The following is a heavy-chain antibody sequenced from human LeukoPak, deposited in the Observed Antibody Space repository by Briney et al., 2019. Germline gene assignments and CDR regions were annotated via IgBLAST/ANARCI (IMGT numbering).Heavy chain of an antibody. CDR3: ARDDYGGNGDLGFDY. V-gene: IGHV3-30*04. CDR1: GFTFSSYA. D-gene: IGHD4-23*01. Sequence: GGSLRLSCAASGFTFSSYAMHWVRQAPGQGLEWGAVISYDGSNKYYADSVKGRFTISRDNSKNTLYLQMNSLRAEDTAVYYCARDDYGGNGDLGFDYWGQGTLVTVSS. CDR2: ISYDGSNK. J-gene: IGHJ4*02.